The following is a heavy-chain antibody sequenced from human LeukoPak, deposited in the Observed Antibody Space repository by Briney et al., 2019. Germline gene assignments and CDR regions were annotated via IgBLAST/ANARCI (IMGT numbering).Heavy chain of an antibody. D-gene: IGHD3-16*01. CDR1: GGSISSYY. V-gene: IGHV4-4*09. Sequence: SETLSLTCTVSGGSISSYYWSWIRQPPGKGLEWIGYIYTSGSTNYNPSLKSRVTISVDTSKNQFSLKLSSVTAADTAVYYCARDGLDEVGVGYFDYWGQGTLVTVSS. CDR2: IYTSGST. J-gene: IGHJ4*02. CDR3: ARDGLDEVGVGYFDY.